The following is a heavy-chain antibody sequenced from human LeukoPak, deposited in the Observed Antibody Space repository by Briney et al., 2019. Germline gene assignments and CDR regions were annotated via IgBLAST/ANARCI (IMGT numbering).Heavy chain of an antibody. V-gene: IGHV5-51*01. D-gene: IGHD3-10*01. CDR3: ARRYYGSGSYYNWFYP. CDR2: IYPGDSDT. CDR1: GYSFTSYW. Sequence: GESLKISCKGSGYSFTSYWIGWVRQMPGKGLEWMGIIYPGDSDTRYSPSFQGQVTISADKSISTAYLQWSSLKASDTAMYYCARRYYGSGSYYNWFYPWGEGTLVTVSS. J-gene: IGHJ5*02.